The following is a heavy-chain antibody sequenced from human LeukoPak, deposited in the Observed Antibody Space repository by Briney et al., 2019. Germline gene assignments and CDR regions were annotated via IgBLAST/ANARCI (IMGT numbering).Heavy chain of an antibody. CDR3: ARSGYSYGYAKRHLDY. D-gene: IGHD5-18*01. CDR1: GGSISSYY. V-gene: IGHV4-59*12. CDR2: IYYSGST. J-gene: IGHJ4*02. Sequence: PSETLSLTCTVSGGSISSYYWSWIRQPPGKGLEWIGYIYYSGSTNYNPSLKSRVTISVDTSKNQFSLKLSSVTAADTAVYYCARSGYSYGYAKRHLDYWGQGTLVTVSS.